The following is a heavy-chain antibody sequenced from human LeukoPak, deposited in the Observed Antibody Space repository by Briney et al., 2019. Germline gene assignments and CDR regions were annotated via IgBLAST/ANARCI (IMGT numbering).Heavy chain of an antibody. CDR2: ISSSGSTI. CDR3: ARVGIQLWLQDYYYGMDV. Sequence: PGGSLRLSCAASGFTFSSYEINWVRQAPGKGLEWVSYISSSGSTIYYADSVKGRFTISRDNAKNSLYLQMNSLRAEDTAVYYCARVGIQLWLQDYYYGMDVWGKGTTVTVSS. J-gene: IGHJ6*04. D-gene: IGHD5-18*01. CDR1: GFTFSSYE. V-gene: IGHV3-48*03.